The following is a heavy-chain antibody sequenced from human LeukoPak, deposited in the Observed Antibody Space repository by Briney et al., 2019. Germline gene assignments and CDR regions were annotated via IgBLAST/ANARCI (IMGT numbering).Heavy chain of an antibody. J-gene: IGHJ4*02. CDR2: ISSNGGST. CDR1: GFTFSSYA. D-gene: IGHD6-19*01. V-gene: IGHV3-64*01. Sequence: QPGGSLRLSCAASGFTFSSYAMHWVRQAPGKGLEYVSAISSNGGSTYYGKSVKGRFTISRDNSKNTLYLQMGSLRAEDMAVYYCARFQENRVAGIRYFDYWGQGTLVAVSS. CDR3: ARFQENRVAGIRYFDY.